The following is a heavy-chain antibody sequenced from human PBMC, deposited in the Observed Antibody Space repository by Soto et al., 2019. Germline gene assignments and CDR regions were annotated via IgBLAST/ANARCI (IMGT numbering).Heavy chain of an antibody. CDR1: GGTFSSYA. CDR3: AGDSSGRPQYYFDY. V-gene: IGHV1-69*06. CDR2: IIPIFGTA. Sequence: ASVKVSCKSSGGTFSSYAISWVRQAPGQGLEWMGGIIPIFGTANYAQKFQGRVTITADKSTSTAYMELSSLRSEDTAVYYCAGDSSGRPQYYFDYWGQGTVVTVSS. J-gene: IGHJ4*02. D-gene: IGHD6-19*01.